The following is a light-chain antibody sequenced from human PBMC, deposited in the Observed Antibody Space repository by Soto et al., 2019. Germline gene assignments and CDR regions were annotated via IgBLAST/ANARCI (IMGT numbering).Light chain of an antibody. CDR1: QGISSY. J-gene: IGKJ4*02. CDR2: AAS. CDR3: QKFNSYPM. Sequence: DIQLTQSPSFLSASVGDGITITCRASQGISSYLAWYQQRPGKAPKLLIYAASTLQSGVPSRFSGSGSGTEFTLTISSLQREDFATYYCQKFNSYPMFGGGTKVEIK. V-gene: IGKV1-9*01.